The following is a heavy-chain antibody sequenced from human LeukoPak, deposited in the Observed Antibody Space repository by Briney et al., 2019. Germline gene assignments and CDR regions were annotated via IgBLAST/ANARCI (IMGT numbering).Heavy chain of an antibody. CDR2: IIPIFGTA. Sequence: ASVKVSCKASGGTFSIYAISWVRQAPGQGLEWMGGIIPIFGTANYAQKFQGRVTITADESTSTAYMELSSLRSEDTAVYYCARSGRVVPPLDWGQGTLVTVSS. J-gene: IGHJ4*02. CDR1: GGTFSIYA. D-gene: IGHD2-2*01. CDR3: ARSGRVVPPLD. V-gene: IGHV1-69*13.